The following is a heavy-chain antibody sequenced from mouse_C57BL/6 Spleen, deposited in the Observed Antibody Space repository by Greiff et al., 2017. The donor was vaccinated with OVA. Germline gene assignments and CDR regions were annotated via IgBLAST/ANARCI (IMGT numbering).Heavy chain of an antibody. CDR1: GYAFSSSW. Sequence: VQLQQSGPELVKPGASVKISCKASGYAFSSSWMNWVKQRPGKGLAWIGRIDPGDGDTNYNGKFKGKATLTADKSSSTAYMQLSSLTSEDSAVYFCARKRRDYWGQGTTLTVSS. CDR3: ARKRRDY. CDR2: IDPGDGDT. D-gene: IGHD2-12*01. J-gene: IGHJ2*01. V-gene: IGHV1-82*01.